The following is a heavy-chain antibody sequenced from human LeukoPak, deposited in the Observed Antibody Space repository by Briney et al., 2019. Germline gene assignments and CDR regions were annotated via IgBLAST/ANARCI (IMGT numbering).Heavy chain of an antibody. D-gene: IGHD4/OR15-4a*01. Sequence: SETLSLTCTVSGGSISSYYWSWIRQPPGKGLEWIGYIYYSGRTNYNPSLKSRVTISGDTSKNQFSLRLNSVTTADTAVYYCARMGAIAGASANPDYWGQGTLVTVSS. CDR2: IYYSGRT. CDR3: ARMGAIAGASANPDY. V-gene: IGHV4-59*01. CDR1: GGSISSYY. J-gene: IGHJ4*02.